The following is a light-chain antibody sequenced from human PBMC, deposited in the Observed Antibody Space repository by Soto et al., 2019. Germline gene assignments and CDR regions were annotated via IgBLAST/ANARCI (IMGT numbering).Light chain of an antibody. CDR3: SSYTRSDTYV. Sequence: QSVLTQPASVSGSPGQSIAISCTGTSSDIGAYNWVSWYQQHPGIAPKLMIYDVSYRPSGVSNRFSGSISGNTASLTISGLQAEDEAVYYCSSYTRSDTYVFGSGTKLTVL. J-gene: IGLJ1*01. CDR1: SSDIGAYNW. CDR2: DVS. V-gene: IGLV2-14*03.